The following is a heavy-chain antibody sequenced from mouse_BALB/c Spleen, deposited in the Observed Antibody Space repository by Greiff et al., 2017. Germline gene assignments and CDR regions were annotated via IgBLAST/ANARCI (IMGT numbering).Heavy chain of an antibody. D-gene: IGHD2-4*01. V-gene: IGHV4-1*02. CDR1: GFDFSRYW. Sequence: EVKLQESGGGLVQPGGSLKLSCAASGFDFSRYWMSWVRQAPGKGLEWIGEINPDSSTINYTPSLKDKFIISRDNAKNTLYLQMSKVRSEDTALYYCAREGEIQSTMITTYAMDYWGQGTSVTVSS. CDR2: INPDSSTI. J-gene: IGHJ4*01. CDR3: AREGEIQSTMITTYAMDY.